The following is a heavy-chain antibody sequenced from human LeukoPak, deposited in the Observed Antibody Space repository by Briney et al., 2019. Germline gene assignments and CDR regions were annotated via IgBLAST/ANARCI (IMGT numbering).Heavy chain of an antibody. CDR1: GFTFRKHW. D-gene: IGHD1-26*01. J-gene: IGHJ4*02. CDR2: IREDGNEK. Sequence: TGGSLRLSCAATGFTFRKHWMSWVRQTVGKGLECVAKIREDGNEKHYVDSVKGRFTISRDNAKNSLFLQMNNLRVDDTAVYYFLRDYRGGWKDHWGQGTLVTVSS. V-gene: IGHV3-7*01. CDR3: LRDYRGGWKDH.